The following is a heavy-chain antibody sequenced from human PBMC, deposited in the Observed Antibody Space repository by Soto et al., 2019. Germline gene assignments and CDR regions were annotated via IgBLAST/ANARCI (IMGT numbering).Heavy chain of an antibody. CDR2: INHSGST. J-gene: IGHJ4*02. V-gene: IGHV4-34*01. CDR3: ARGYFTIFGVVTEEPFDY. CDR1: GGSFSGYY. D-gene: IGHD3-3*01. Sequence: PSKTLSLTCAVYGGSFSGYYWSWIRQPPGKGLEWIGEINHSGSTNYNPSLKSRVTISVDTSKNQFSPKLSSVTAADTAVYYCARGYFTIFGVVTEEPFDYWGQGSWVTGS.